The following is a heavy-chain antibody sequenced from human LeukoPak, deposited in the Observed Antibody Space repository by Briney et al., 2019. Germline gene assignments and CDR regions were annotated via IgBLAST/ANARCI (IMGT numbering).Heavy chain of an antibody. V-gene: IGHV4-31*03. CDR2: IYYSGST. J-gene: IGHJ4*02. D-gene: IGHD3-22*01. CDR3: ARYAPDYYADY. CDR1: GGSINSGGYY. Sequence: PSETLSLTCTVSGGSINSGGYYWSWIRQHPGKGLEWIGYIYYSGSTYYNPSLKSRVTISVDTSKNQFSLKLSSVTAADTAVYYCARYAPDYYADYWGQGTLVTVSS.